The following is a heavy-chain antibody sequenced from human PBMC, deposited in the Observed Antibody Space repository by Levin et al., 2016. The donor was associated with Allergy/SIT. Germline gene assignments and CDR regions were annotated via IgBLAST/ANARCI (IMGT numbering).Heavy chain of an antibody. V-gene: IGHV4-59*01. CDR3: AREWLSTTSSYYMDV. D-gene: IGHD3-22*01. J-gene: IGHJ6*03. Sequence: SETLSLTCSISGGSISYYYWNWIRQSPGKGLEWIGYGYYSGTTKYNPSLESRVTISVDTSKNQFSLKLSSVTTADTAVYYCAREWLSTTSSYYMDVWGKGTTVTVSS. CDR1: GGSISYYY. CDR2: GYYSGTT.